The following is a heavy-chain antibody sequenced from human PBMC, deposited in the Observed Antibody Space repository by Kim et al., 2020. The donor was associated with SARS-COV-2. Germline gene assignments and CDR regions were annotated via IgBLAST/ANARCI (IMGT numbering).Heavy chain of an antibody. Sequence: SPTVQGQVTISADKSLSTAYLQWSSLKASDTAMYYCARHPSAFSGPSDYWGQGTLVTVSS. J-gene: IGHJ4*02. V-gene: IGHV5-51*01. D-gene: IGHD5-12*01. CDR3: ARHPSAFSGPSDY.